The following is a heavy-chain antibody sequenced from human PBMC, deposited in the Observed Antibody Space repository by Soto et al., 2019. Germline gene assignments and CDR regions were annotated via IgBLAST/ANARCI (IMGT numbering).Heavy chain of an antibody. Sequence: SETLSLTCAVYGGSFSGYYWSWIRQPPGKGLEWIGEINHSGSTNYNPSLKSRVTISVDTSKNQFSLKLSSVTATDTAVYYCARLIHNYYDSSGYPEDNAFDIWGQGTMVTVSS. CDR3: ARLIHNYYDSSGYPEDNAFDI. CDR1: GGSFSGYY. CDR2: INHSGST. D-gene: IGHD3-22*01. V-gene: IGHV4-34*01. J-gene: IGHJ3*02.